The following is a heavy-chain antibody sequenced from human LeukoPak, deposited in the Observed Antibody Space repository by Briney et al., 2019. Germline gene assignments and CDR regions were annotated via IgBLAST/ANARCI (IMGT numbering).Heavy chain of an antibody. V-gene: IGHV4-39*07. D-gene: IGHD2-8*01. CDR3: ARDLPPLYCTEGVCYYYALDF. J-gene: IGHJ6*02. CDR1: GASISSRSYY. CDR2: IYFSGST. Sequence: SETLSLTCTVSGASISSRSYYWVWLRQPPGKGLDWIGNIYFSGSTYYNPSLNSRVTISVDTSKNQFSLKLISVTAADTAVYFCARDLPPLYCTEGVCYYYALDFWGQGTTVTVSS.